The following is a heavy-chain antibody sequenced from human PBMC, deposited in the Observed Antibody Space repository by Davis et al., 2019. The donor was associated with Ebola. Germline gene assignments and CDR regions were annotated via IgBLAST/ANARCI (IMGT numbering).Heavy chain of an antibody. V-gene: IGHV1-2*02. CDR3: ARAGSSTWRDFDY. CDR2: INPNSGGT. D-gene: IGHD6-13*01. J-gene: IGHJ4*02. CDR1: GYTFTGYY. Sequence: ASVKVSCRASGYTFTGYYMHWVRQAPGQGLEWMGWINPNSGGTNYAQKFQGRVTMTRDTSISTAYMELSRLRSDDTAVYYCARAGSSTWRDFDYWGQGTLVIVSS.